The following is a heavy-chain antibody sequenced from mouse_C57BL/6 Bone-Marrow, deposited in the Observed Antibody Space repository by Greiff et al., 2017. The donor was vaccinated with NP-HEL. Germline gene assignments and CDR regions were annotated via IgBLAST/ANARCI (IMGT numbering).Heavy chain of an antibody. CDR2: ISSGGDYI. J-gene: IGHJ4*01. V-gene: IGHV5-9-1*02. D-gene: IGHD1-1*02. Sequence: EVQLVESGEGLVKPGGSLKLSCAASGFTFSSYAMSWVRQTPEKRLEWVAYISSGGDYIYYADTVKGRFTISRDNARNTLYMQMSSLKSEDTAMCYCTRANEGWWAMDYWGQGTSVTVSS. CDR1: GFTFSSYA. CDR3: TRANEGWWAMDY.